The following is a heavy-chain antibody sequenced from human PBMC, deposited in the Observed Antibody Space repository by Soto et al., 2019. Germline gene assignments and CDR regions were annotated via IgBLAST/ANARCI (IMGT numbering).Heavy chain of an antibody. CDR1: GGSVSSGSYY. CDR3: ARDQSTSRISDY. V-gene: IGHV4-61*01. Sequence: ETLSLTCTVSGGSVSSGSYYWSWIRQPPGKGLDWIGYIYYGGSTNYNPSLKSRVTISVDTSKNQFSLKLSSVTAADTAVYYCARDQSTSRISDYWGQGTLVTVSS. J-gene: IGHJ4*02. D-gene: IGHD2-15*01. CDR2: IYYGGST.